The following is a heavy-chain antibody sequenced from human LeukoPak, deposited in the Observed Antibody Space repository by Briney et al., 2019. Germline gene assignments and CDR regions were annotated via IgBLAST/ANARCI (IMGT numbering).Heavy chain of an antibody. Sequence: GGSLRLSCAASGFTFSSYSMNWVRQAPGKGLEWVSSISTTSSHIYYADSVKGRFTVSRDYAKNSLFLQMNSLRAEDTAVYYCARQRGSGCLDYWGQGTLVTVSS. CDR1: GFTFSSYS. CDR2: ISTTSSHI. CDR3: ARQRGSGCLDY. D-gene: IGHD6-19*01. J-gene: IGHJ4*02. V-gene: IGHV3-21*01.